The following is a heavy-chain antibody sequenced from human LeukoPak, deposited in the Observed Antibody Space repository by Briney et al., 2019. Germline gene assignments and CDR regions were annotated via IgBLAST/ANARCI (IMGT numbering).Heavy chain of an antibody. CDR3: ARDKGEALSEYGDYFRYYYYYYGMDV. CDR1: GYTFTSYG. CDR2: ISAYNGNT. V-gene: IGHV1-18*01. D-gene: IGHD4-17*01. Sequence: GASVKVSCKASGYTFTSYGISWVRQAPGQGLEWMGWISAYNGNTNYAQKLQGRVTMTTDTSTSTAYMELRSLRSDDTAVYYCARDKGEALSEYGDYFRYYYYYYGMDVWGQGTTVTVSS. J-gene: IGHJ6*02.